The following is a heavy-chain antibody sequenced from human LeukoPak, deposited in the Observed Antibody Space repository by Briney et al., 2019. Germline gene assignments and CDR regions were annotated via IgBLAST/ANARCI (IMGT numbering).Heavy chain of an antibody. CDR3: ARVSEWELLLDY. Sequence: PSETLSLTCTVSGGSISSYYWSWIRQPPGKGLEWIGYIYYSGSTNYNPSLKSRGTISVDTSKNQFSLKLSSVTAADTAVYYCARVSEWELLLDYWGQGTLVTVSS. V-gene: IGHV4-59*08. J-gene: IGHJ4*02. D-gene: IGHD1-26*01. CDR1: GGSISSYY. CDR2: IYYSGST.